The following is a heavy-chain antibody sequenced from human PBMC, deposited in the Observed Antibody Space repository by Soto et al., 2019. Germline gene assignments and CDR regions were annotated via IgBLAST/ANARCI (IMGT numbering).Heavy chain of an antibody. D-gene: IGHD4-4*01. CDR2: IYYNGNT. V-gene: IGHV4-59*01. CDR3: ARDGYTVTPNYYYGMDV. J-gene: IGHJ6*02. Sequence: QVQLQESGPGLVKPSETLSLTCTVSGGSISSYYWSWIRQPPGKGLEWIGYIYYNGNTNYNPSLKSRVTISVDPSKNQFPLKLSSVTAADTAVYYCARDGYTVTPNYYYGMDVWGQGTTVTVSS. CDR1: GGSISSYY.